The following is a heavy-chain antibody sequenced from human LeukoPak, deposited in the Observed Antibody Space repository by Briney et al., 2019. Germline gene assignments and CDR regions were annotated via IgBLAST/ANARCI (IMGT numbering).Heavy chain of an antibody. J-gene: IGHJ5*02. Sequence: ASVKDSCKASGYTFTSYYMHWVRQAPGQGLEWMGIINPSGGSTNYAQKFQGRVTMTRDTSTSTVYMELSSLRSEDTAVYYCARVRKRITMIVVTKAEGWFDPWGQGTLVTVSS. CDR2: INPSGGST. CDR1: GYTFTSYY. D-gene: IGHD3-22*01. V-gene: IGHV1-46*01. CDR3: ARVRKRITMIVVTKAEGWFDP.